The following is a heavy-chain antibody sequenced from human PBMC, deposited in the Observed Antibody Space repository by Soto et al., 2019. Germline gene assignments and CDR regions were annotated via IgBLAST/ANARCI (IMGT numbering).Heavy chain of an antibody. D-gene: IGHD3-3*01. CDR2: ISGYNGDT. J-gene: IGHJ6*02. Sequence: VKVSCKASGYPFTRYSIRWVRQAPGQGLEWMGWISGYNGDTEYSKNFQGRLTMTIDTSTTTASMELRSLRSDDTAVYYCARASLTIFGAPYGMDVWGQGTSVTVSS. V-gene: IGHV1-18*04. CDR3: ARASLTIFGAPYGMDV. CDR1: GYPFTRYS.